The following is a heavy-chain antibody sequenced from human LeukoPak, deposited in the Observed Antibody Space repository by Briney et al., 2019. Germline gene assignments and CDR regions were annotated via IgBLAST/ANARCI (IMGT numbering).Heavy chain of an antibody. CDR3: ASRYNWNHFDY. J-gene: IGHJ4*01. CDR1: GFTFSDYG. D-gene: IGHD1-20*01. Sequence: PGGSLRLSCAASGFTFSDYGMSWVRQAPGKGLEWISSISSTGGTTYYADSVKGRFTISRDNSKNTLFLQVNSLRAEDTAIYYCASRYNWNHFDYWGHGTLVTVSS. V-gene: IGHV3-23*01. CDR2: ISSTGGTT.